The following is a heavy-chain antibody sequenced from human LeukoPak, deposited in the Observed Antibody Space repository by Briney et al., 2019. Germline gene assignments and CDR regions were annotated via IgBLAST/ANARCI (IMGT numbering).Heavy chain of an antibody. J-gene: IGHJ3*02. CDR2: INHSGST. D-gene: IGHD2/OR15-2a*01. V-gene: IGHV4-34*01. Sequence: SETLSLTCAVYGGSFSGYYWSWIRQPPGKGLEWIGEINHSGSTNYNPSLKSRVTISVDTSKNQFSLKLSSVTAADTAVYYCANLEGKESLDAFDIWGQGTMVTVSP. CDR1: GGSFSGYY. CDR3: ANLEGKESLDAFDI.